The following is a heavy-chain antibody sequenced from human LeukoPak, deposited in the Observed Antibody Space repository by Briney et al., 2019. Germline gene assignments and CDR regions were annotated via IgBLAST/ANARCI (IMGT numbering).Heavy chain of an antibody. CDR3: ARADRYGDYLGWFDP. J-gene: IGHJ5*02. Sequence: SETLSLTCTVSGGSISSYYWSWIRQPPGKGLEWIGYIYYSGSTNYNPSLKSRVTISVDTSKNQFSLKLSSVTAADTAVYYCARADRYGDYLGWFDPWGQGTLVTVSS. CDR1: GGSISSYY. CDR2: IYYSGST. V-gene: IGHV4-59*01. D-gene: IGHD4-17*01.